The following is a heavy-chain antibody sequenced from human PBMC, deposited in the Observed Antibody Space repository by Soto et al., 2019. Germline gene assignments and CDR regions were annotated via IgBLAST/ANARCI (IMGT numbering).Heavy chain of an antibody. CDR2: IYPGDSDT. CDR3: ARQPRSGWYGGHWVY. V-gene: IGHV5-51*01. D-gene: IGHD6-19*01. J-gene: IGHJ4*02. Sequence: GESLKISCKGSGYSFTSYWIGWVRQMPGKGLEWMGIIYPGDSDTRYSPSLQGQVTISADKSISTAYLQWSSLKASDTAMYYCARQPRSGWYGGHWVYWGQGTLVTVSS. CDR1: GYSFTSYW.